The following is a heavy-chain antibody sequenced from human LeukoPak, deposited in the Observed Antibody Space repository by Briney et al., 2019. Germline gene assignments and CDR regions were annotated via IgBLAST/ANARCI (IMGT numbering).Heavy chain of an antibody. D-gene: IGHD5-18*01. CDR3: ARRLGYNYGYPFDY. Sequence: KPGGSLRLSCAASGFTFSDYYMSWIRQAPGTGLEWVSYISSSGSYTNYADSVKCRFNISRDNAKKSLYLQMNSLRAEDRAVYYCARRLGYNYGYPFDYWGQGTLVTVSS. CDR2: ISSSGSYT. CDR1: GFTFSDYY. V-gene: IGHV3-11*03. J-gene: IGHJ4*02.